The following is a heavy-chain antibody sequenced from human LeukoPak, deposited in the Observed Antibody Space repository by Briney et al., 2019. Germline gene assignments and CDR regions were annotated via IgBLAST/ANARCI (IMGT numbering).Heavy chain of an antibody. CDR2: IKQDGSEK. D-gene: IGHD5-18*01. J-gene: IGHJ3*02. CDR1: GFTFSTYW. Sequence: PGGSLRLSCAASGFTFSTYWMSWVRQAPGKGLEWVATIKQDGSEKYYVDSVKGRFTISRDNARNSLYLQMNSLRAEDTAVYYCAREQLGAFDIWGQGTMVTVSS. CDR3: AREQLGAFDI. V-gene: IGHV3-7*04.